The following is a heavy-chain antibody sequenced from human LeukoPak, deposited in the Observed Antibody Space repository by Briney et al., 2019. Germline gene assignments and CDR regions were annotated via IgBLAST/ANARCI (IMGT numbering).Heavy chain of an antibody. CDR1: GYTFTSYG. D-gene: IGHD3-22*01. CDR2: ISAYNGNT. V-gene: IGHV1-18*01. CDR3: ATFYYDSSGYYYYYYYGMDV. J-gene: IGHJ6*02. Sequence: ASVKVSCKASGYTFTSYGISWVRQAPGQGLEWMGWISAYNGNTNYAQKFQGRVTMTEDTSTDTAYMELSSLRSEDTAVYYCATFYYDSSGYYYYYYYGMDVWGQGTTVTVSS.